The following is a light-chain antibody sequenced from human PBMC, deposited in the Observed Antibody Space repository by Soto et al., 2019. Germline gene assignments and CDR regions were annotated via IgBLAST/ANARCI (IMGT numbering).Light chain of an antibody. Sequence: EIVLTQSPGTLSLSPGERATLSCRASQSVDSSYLAWYQQKPGQAPRLLIYGASSRATGIPDRFSGSGSGKDFTLTISRLEPEDFAVYYCQQYGSSPRTCGQGTKVELK. CDR1: QSVDSSY. V-gene: IGKV3-20*01. CDR2: GAS. CDR3: QQYGSSPRT. J-gene: IGKJ1*01.